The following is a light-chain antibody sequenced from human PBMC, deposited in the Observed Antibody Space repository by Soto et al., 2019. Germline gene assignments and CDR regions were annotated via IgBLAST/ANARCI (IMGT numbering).Light chain of an antibody. CDR3: QQVASVPRT. CDR1: QAVSTW. Sequence: QMTQSPSSVSASVGDTVTITFRSSQAVSTWLAWYQQKPGGAPKLLIYAASTLQSGVPSRFSGSGSGTDFTLTIRSLQHEDFATYYCQQVASVPRTFGGGSKVDIK. V-gene: IGKV1-12*01. CDR2: AAS. J-gene: IGKJ4*01.